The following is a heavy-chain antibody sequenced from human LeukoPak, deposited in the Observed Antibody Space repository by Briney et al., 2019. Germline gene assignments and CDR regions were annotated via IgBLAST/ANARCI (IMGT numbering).Heavy chain of an antibody. CDR2: IWYDGSNK. J-gene: IGHJ6*02. CDR3: ARPLGMPPLERTRYYYYYGMDV. CDR1: GFTFSSYG. Sequence: GGSLRLSCAASGFTFSSYGMHWVRQAPGKGLEWVAVIWYDGSNKYYADSVKGRFTISRDNSKNTLYLQMNSLRAEDTAVYYCARPLGMPPLERTRYYYYYGMDVWGQGTTVTVSS. D-gene: IGHD7-27*01. V-gene: IGHV3-33*01.